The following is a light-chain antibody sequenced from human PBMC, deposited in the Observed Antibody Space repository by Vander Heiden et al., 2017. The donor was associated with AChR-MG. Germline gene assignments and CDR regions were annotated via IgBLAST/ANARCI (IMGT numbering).Light chain of an antibody. CDR2: KDS. CDR1: NLGDKY. Sequence: SYELTQPPSVSVSPGQTASITCSGDNLGDKYACWYQQKPGQSPVLVIYKDSKRASGIPERFSGSNSGNTATLTISGTQAMDEADYYCQAWDSSTVVFGGGTKLTVL. J-gene: IGLJ2*01. CDR3: QAWDSSTVV. V-gene: IGLV3-1*01.